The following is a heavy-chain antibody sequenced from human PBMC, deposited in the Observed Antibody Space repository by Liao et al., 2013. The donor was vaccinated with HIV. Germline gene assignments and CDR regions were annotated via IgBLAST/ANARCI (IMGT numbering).Heavy chain of an antibody. CDR2: IYYSGST. V-gene: IGHV4-59*01. CDR1: GGSISGYY. CDR3: ARDYRFDY. J-gene: IGHJ4*02. D-gene: IGHD1-14*01. Sequence: VQLQESGPGLVKPSETLSLTCTVSGGSISGYYWSWIRQPPGKGLEWIGYIYYSGSTNYNPSLKSRVTISVDTSKNQFYLKVASVTAADTAIYYCARDYRFDYWGQGTLVTVSS.